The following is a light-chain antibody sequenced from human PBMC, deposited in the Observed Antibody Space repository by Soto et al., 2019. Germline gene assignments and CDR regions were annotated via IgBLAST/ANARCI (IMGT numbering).Light chain of an antibody. Sequence: EIVLTQSPATLSLSPGERATHSYRASPSVTNYLAWYQQKPGQAPRLLIYGAFNRATGIPARFSGSGSGTDFTLTISNLEPEDFAVYYCQQRNIWPPVTFGQGTRLEIK. CDR2: GAF. V-gene: IGKV3-11*01. CDR3: QQRNIWPPVT. J-gene: IGKJ5*01. CDR1: PSVTNY.